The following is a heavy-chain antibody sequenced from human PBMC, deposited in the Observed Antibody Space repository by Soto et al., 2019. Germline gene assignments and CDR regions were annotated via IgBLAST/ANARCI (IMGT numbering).Heavy chain of an antibody. V-gene: IGHV3-74*01. D-gene: IGHD1-26*01. CDR2: LNRDGSRT. CDR3: ARELGGAGSY. Sequence: AQLVESGGGLVQPGGSLRLSCAASGFTFSNYWMHWVRQVPGQGPVWVSRLNRDGSRTDYADSVRGRFTIFRDNARNTLYLHMNSLRAEDTAMYYCARELGGAGSYWGQGTLVTVSS. CDR1: GFTFSNYW. J-gene: IGHJ4*02.